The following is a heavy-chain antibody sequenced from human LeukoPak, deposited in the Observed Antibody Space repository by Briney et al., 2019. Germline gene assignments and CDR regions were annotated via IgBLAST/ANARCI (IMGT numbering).Heavy chain of an antibody. CDR3: AREASTVDY. D-gene: IGHD2-2*01. CDR1: GFTFSSYE. J-gene: IGHJ4*02. V-gene: IGHV3-48*03. CDR2: ISSSGSTI. Sequence: GGSLRLSCAASGFTFSSYEMNWVRQAPGKGLEWVSYISSSGSTIYYADSVKGRFTISRDNAKNSLYLQMNSLRAEDTAAYYCAREASTVDYWGQGTLVTVSS.